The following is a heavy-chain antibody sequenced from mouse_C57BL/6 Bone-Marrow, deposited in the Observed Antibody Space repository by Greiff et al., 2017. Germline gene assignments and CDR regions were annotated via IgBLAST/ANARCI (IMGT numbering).Heavy chain of an antibody. CDR3: ARSGPLGRSFDY. V-gene: IGHV1-55*01. D-gene: IGHD4-1*01. CDR1: GYTFTSYW. J-gene: IGHJ2*01. Sequence: QVQLQQPGAELVKPGASVKMSCKASGYTFTSYWITWVKQRPGQGLEWIGDIYPTSGRTNYNEKFKSKAILTVDTSSNTAYMQLRSLTSEDSAVFCCARSGPLGRSFDYWGQGTTLTVSS. CDR2: IYPTSGRT.